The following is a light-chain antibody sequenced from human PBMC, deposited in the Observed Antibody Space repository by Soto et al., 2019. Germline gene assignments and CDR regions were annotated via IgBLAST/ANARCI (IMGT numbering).Light chain of an antibody. CDR2: EVN. CDR3: TSHAGTINFPYI. V-gene: IGLV2-8*01. J-gene: IGLJ1*01. CDR1: SSDVGAYNY. Sequence: QSVLTQPPSASGSPGQSVTISCTGTSSDVGAYNYVSWYQHRPGKAPKLLVYEVNKRPSGVPDRFSGSKSGNTASLTVSGLQAEDEADYYCTSHAGTINFPYIFGTGTKV.